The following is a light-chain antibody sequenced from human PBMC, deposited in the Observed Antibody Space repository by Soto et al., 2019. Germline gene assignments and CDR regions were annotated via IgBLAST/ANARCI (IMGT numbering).Light chain of an antibody. CDR1: SSDVGGYKY. CDR2: EVS. CDR3: SSYAGSNNFVV. Sequence: QSALTQPPSASGSPGQSVTISCTGTSSDVGGYKYVSWYQQHPGKAPKLIIYEVSNRPSGVPYRFSGSKSGNTASLTVSGLQNEDEADYYCSSYAGSNNFVVFGGGTKLTVL. J-gene: IGLJ2*01. V-gene: IGLV2-8*01.